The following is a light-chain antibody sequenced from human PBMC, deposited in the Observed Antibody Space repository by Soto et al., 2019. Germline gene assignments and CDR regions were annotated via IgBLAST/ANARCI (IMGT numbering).Light chain of an antibody. CDR1: QSVSSN. V-gene: IGKV3-15*01. CDR2: GAS. CDR3: QQYNNCHLYT. Sequence: IVMTQSPATLSVSPGERATLSCRASQSVSSNLALYQQKPGQAPRLLIYGASTRATGIPARFSGSGSGPEFSLTLRSMPSEDLAGYYCQQYNNCHLYTFGHGTKLEIK. J-gene: IGKJ2*01.